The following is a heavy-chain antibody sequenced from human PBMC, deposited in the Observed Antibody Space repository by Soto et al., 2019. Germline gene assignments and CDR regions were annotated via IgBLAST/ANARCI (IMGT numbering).Heavy chain of an antibody. D-gene: IGHD3-16*01. CDR1: GYTFTSYY. Sequence: QVQLVQSGAEVKKPGASVKVSCKASGYTFTSYYMHWVRQAPGQGLEWMGIINPSGGSTSDAQKFQGRVAMTRDASTSTVYMELSSLRSEDTAVYCCAWGGHYYYYGMDVWGQGTTVTVSS. CDR2: INPSGGST. CDR3: AWGGHYYYYGMDV. J-gene: IGHJ6*02. V-gene: IGHV1-46*01.